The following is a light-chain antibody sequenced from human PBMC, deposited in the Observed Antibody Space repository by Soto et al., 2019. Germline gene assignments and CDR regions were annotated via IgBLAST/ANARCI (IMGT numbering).Light chain of an antibody. V-gene: IGKV1-39*01. CDR2: AAS. CDR1: QTINIY. Sequence: DIQMTQSPSSLSASVGDRVTITCRASQTINIYLNWYQQKPGKAPQVLIYAASSLQSGVQSRFTGSDSGTDFTLTISSLQAEDFGTYSCQQSYSTPRTFGHGTKLEIK. J-gene: IGKJ2*01. CDR3: QQSYSTPRT.